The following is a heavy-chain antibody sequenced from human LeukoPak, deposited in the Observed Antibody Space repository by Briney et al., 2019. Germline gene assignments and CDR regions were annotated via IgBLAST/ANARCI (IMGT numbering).Heavy chain of an antibody. V-gene: IGHV3-9*01. Sequence: PGGSLRLSCAASGFTFDGYAMHWVRQAPGKGLEWVSGISWNSGSIGYADSVKGRFTISRDNAKNSLYLQMNSLRAEDTALYYCAKDSSGWHYYYYYGMDVWGQGTTVTVSS. J-gene: IGHJ6*02. CDR1: GFTFDGYA. CDR3: AKDSSGWHYYYYYGMDV. D-gene: IGHD6-19*01. CDR2: ISWNSGSI.